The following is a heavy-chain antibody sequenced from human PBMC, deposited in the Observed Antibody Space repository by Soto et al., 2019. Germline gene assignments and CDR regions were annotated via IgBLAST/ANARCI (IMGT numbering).Heavy chain of an antibody. CDR3: ARQYYDFWSGYPNSGHMDV. D-gene: IGHD3-3*01. J-gene: IGHJ6*03. Sequence: EVQLVESGGGLVQPGGSLRLSCAASGFTFSSYSMNWVRQAPGKGLEWGSYISSSSSTIYYADSVKGRFTISRDNAKNSLYLQMNSLRAEDTAVYYCARQYYDFWSGYPNSGHMDVWGKGTTVTVSS. V-gene: IGHV3-48*01. CDR1: GFTFSSYS. CDR2: ISSSSSTI.